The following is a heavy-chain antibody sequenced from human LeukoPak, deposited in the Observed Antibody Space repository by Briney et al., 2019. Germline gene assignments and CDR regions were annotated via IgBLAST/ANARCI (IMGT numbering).Heavy chain of an antibody. D-gene: IGHD3-10*01. J-gene: IGHJ4*02. CDR1: GYTFTSYG. CDR3: ARDFGGSAPAPDYYGSGSYFPFMDY. Sequence: GASVKVSCKASGYTFTSYGISWVRQAPGQGLEWMGWISAYNGNTNYAQKLQGRVTMTTDTSTSTAYMELRSLRSDDTAVYYCARDFGGSAPAPDYYGSGSYFPFMDYWGQGTLVTVSS. V-gene: IGHV1-18*01. CDR2: ISAYNGNT.